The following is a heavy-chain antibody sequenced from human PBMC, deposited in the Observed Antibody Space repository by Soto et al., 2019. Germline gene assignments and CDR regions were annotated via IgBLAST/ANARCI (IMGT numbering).Heavy chain of an antibody. J-gene: IGHJ6*02. CDR2: IYYSGST. D-gene: IGHD3-10*01. V-gene: IGHV4-30-4*01. CDR3: ARDRGYYGSGSPFRYYYYGMDV. CDR1: GGSISSGDYY. Sequence: PSETLSLTCTVSGGSISSGDYYWSWIRQPPGKGLEWIGYIYYSGSTYYNPSLKSRVTISVDTSKNQFSLKLSSVTAADTAVYYCARDRGYYGSGSPFRYYYYGMDVWGQGTTVTVSS.